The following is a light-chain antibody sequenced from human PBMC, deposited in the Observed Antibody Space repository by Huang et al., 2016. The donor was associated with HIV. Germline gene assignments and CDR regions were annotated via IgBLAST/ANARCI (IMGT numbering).Light chain of an antibody. Sequence: EIVLTQSPATLSLSPGERATLSCRAGQSVSGYLAWYQQKPGQAPRLLIYNTSNRAAGIPARFCGSGSGTDFTLTISRLEPEDFAIYYCQLRTNRPPRYTFGQGTKLEI. J-gene: IGKJ2*01. CDR1: QSVSGY. CDR2: NTS. CDR3: QLRTNRPPRYT. V-gene: IGKV3-11*01.